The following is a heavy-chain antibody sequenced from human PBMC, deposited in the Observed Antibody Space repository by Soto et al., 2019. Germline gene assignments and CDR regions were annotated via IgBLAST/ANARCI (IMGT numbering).Heavy chain of an antibody. CDR2: ISGGGGIT. Sequence: LRLSCAASGFTFSSYAMNWVRQAPGKGLEWVSSISGGGGITYYADSVRGRFTISRDTSKNTLYLQMNSLRAEDTAIYYCAKDRSRGITVPADYWGQGTLVTVSS. D-gene: IGHD3-16*01. CDR1: GFTFSSYA. V-gene: IGHV3-23*01. CDR3: AKDRSRGITVPADY. J-gene: IGHJ4*02.